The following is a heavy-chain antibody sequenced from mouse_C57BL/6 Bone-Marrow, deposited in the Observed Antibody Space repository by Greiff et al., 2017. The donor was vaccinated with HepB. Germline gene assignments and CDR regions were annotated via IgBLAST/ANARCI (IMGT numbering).Heavy chain of an antibody. Sequence: QVQLKQPGAELVRPGSSVKLSCKASGYTFTSYWMHWVKQRPIQGLEWIGNIDPSDSETHYNQKFKDKATLTVDKSSSTAYMQLSSLTSEDSAVYYCASGGYGSSYWYFDVWGTGTTVTVSS. V-gene: IGHV1-52*01. D-gene: IGHD1-1*01. CDR2: IDPSDSET. CDR3: ASGGYGSSYWYFDV. J-gene: IGHJ1*03. CDR1: GYTFTSYW.